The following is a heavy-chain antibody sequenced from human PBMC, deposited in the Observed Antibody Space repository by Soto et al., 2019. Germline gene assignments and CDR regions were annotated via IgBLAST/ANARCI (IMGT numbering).Heavy chain of an antibody. J-gene: IGHJ6*02. CDR1: GYTFTGYH. Sequence: QVHLVQSGAEVRRPGASVKVSCKAAGYTFTGYHMHWVRQAPGQGLEWMGWINGDSGDTNYAQKFEGRVIMTRDTSITTAYMELTSLTSDDTAIYYCARVPRGYCRDGSCQSPYYYGMDVWGQGTTVTVSS. D-gene: IGHD2-15*01. V-gene: IGHV1-2*02. CDR3: ARVPRGYCRDGSCQSPYYYGMDV. CDR2: INGDSGDT.